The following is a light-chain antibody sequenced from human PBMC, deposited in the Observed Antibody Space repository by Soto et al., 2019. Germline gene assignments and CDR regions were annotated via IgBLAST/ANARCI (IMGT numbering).Light chain of an antibody. J-gene: IGLJ1*01. Sequence: QSVLTQPPSVSGSPGQSIAISCTGTSSDVGGYNSASWYQQHPGKAPKLLIYDVSNRPSGVSNRFSGSKSGNTASLTISGLQAEDEADYYCSSYSTGGSYVFGTGTKLTVL. CDR3: SSYSTGGSYV. CDR2: DVS. CDR1: SSDVGGYNS. V-gene: IGLV2-14*03.